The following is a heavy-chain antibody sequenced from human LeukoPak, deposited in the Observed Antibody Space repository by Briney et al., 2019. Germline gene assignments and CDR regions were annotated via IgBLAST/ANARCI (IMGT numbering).Heavy chain of an antibody. J-gene: IGHJ5*02. CDR3: ATGKEQWFWVTAYNWFDP. CDR2: INHSGST. CDR1: GGSFSGYY. D-gene: IGHD6-19*01. V-gene: IGHV4-34*01. Sequence: SETLSLTCAVYGGSFSGYYWSWTRQPPGKGLEWIGEINHSGSTNYNPSLKSRVTISVDTSKNQFSLKLSSVTAADTAVYYCATGKEQWFWVTAYNWFDPWGQGTLVTVSS.